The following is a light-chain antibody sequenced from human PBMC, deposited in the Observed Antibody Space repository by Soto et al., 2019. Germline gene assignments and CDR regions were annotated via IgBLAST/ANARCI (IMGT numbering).Light chain of an antibody. J-gene: IGLJ2*01. V-gene: IGLV2-14*01. Sequence: QSALTQPASVSGSPGQSITISCTGTSSDVGGYNYVSWYQQHPGKAPKVMIYDVSNRPSGVSNRFPGSKSGNTASLTISGLQAEDEADYYCCSYTSSSTLVVFGGGTKVTVL. CDR2: DVS. CDR1: SSDVGGYNY. CDR3: CSYTSSSTLVV.